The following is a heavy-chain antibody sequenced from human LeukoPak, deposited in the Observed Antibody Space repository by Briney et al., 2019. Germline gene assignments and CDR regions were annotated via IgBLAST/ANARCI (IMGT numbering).Heavy chain of an antibody. V-gene: IGHV1-2*02. CDR1: GYTFTGYY. CDR3: ARVGVVVPAAIASFRFDP. CDR2: INPNSGGT. Sequence: ASVKVSCKASGYTFTGYYMHWVRQAPGQGLEWMGWINPNSGGTNYAQKFQGRVTMIRDTSISTAYMELSRLRSDDTAVYYCARVGVVVPAAIASFRFDPWGQGTLVTVSS. D-gene: IGHD2-2*01. J-gene: IGHJ5*02.